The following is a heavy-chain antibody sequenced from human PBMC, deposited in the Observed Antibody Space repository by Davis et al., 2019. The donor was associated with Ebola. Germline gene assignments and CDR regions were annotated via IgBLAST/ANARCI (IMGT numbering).Heavy chain of an antibody. CDR3: ARSGLSFGVVKYHYGMDV. J-gene: IGHJ6*04. V-gene: IGHV3-23*01. Sequence: GESLKISCADSVITFSSYAMTWVRQAPGKGLEGVSAISGSGGTTYYAGSVKGRFTVSRDNSKKTMYLQMNSLRAEDTAVYYCARSGLSFGVVKYHYGMDVWGKGTTVTVSS. CDR1: VITFSSYA. CDR2: ISGSGGTT. D-gene: IGHD3-3*01.